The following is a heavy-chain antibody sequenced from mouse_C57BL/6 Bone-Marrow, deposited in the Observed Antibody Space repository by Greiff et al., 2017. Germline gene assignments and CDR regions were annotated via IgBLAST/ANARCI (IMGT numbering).Heavy chain of an antibody. CDR3: ARSLLTADY. Sequence: QVQLQQPGAELVKPGASVKLSCKASGYTFTSYWMQWVKQRPGQGLEWIGEIDPSDSYTNSNQKFKGKATLTVDTSSSTAYMQLSSLTSEDSAVYYCARSLLTADYWGQGTTLTVSS. J-gene: IGHJ2*01. CDR1: GYTFTSYW. D-gene: IGHD1-1*01. V-gene: IGHV1-50*01. CDR2: IDPSDSYT.